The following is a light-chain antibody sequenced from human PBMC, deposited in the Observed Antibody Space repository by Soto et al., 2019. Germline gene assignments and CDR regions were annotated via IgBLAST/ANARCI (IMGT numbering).Light chain of an antibody. V-gene: IGKV3D-20*02. CDR2: GAS. CDR3: QQRSRWT. CDR1: QSISSSY. Sequence: EIWLTQSPGTLSLSPGERATLSCWASQSISSSYLAWYQQKTGQAPRLLIYGASSRATGIPERFSGSGSGTDFTLTISRTEPEDFAVYYCQQRSRWTFGQGTKVDIK. J-gene: IGKJ1*01.